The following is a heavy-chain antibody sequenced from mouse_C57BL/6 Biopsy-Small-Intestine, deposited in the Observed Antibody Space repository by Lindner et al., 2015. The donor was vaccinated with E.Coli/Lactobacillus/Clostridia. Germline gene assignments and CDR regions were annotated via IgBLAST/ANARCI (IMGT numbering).Heavy chain of an antibody. CDR1: GYSFTGYF. Sequence: VQLQESGPELVKPGASVKMSCKASGYSFTGYFMNWAKQSHGKSLEWIGRINPYNGDTFYNQKFKGKATLTVDKSSSTAHMELRSLTSEDSALYYCARGIYDGYYAFAYWGQGTLVTVSA. CDR2: INPYNGDT. J-gene: IGHJ3*01. V-gene: IGHV1-20*01. D-gene: IGHD2-3*01. CDR3: ARGIYDGYYAFAY.